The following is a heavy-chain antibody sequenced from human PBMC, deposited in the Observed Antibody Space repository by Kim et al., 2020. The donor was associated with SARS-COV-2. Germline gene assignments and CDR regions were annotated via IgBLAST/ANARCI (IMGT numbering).Heavy chain of an antibody. CDR1: GFTFSDSG. Sequence: GGSLRLSCAASGFTFSDSGINWVRQAPGKGLEWVSGIRSKASSYATADAASVKGRFTISSDESMYTAYMHMNRLKNEDSAVCYSANVPGTTFPFWDGVD. CDR2: IRSKASSYAT. CDR3: ANVPGTTFPFWDGVD. J-gene: IGHJ3*02. D-gene: IGHD1-1*01. V-gene: IGHV3-73*01.